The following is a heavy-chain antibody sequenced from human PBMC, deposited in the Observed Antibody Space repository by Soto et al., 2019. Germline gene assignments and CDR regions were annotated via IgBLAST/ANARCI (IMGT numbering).Heavy chain of an antibody. D-gene: IGHD3-3*01. CDR3: ARDLKYYDFWSGYMGFDAFDI. CDR2: ISSSSSYI. J-gene: IGHJ3*02. Sequence: EVQLVESGGGLVKPGGSLRLSCAASGFTFSSYSMNWVRQAPGKGLEWVSSISSSSSYIYYADSAKGRFTISRDNAKNTLYLQMNSLRAEDTAVYYCARDLKYYDFWSGYMGFDAFDIWGQGTMVTVSS. V-gene: IGHV3-21*01. CDR1: GFTFSSYS.